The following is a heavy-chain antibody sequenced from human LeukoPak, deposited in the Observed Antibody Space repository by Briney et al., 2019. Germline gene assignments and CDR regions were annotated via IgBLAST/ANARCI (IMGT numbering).Heavy chain of an antibody. CDR3: AKVSGYCSGGSCYLDY. CDR2: ISGSGGST. J-gene: IGHJ4*02. D-gene: IGHD2-15*01. Sequence: GGSLRLSCAASGFTFSSYAMSWVRQAPGKGLEWVSAISGSGGSTYYADSVKGRFTISSDNSKNTLYLQMNSLRAEDTAVYYCAKVSGYCSGGSCYLDYWGQGTLVTVSS. CDR1: GFTFSSYA. V-gene: IGHV3-23*01.